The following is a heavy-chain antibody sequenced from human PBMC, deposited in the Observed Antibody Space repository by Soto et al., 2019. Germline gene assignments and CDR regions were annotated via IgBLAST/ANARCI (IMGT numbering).Heavy chain of an antibody. V-gene: IGHV3-49*03. Sequence: GGSLRLSCRGSGFSFGDYAMSWFRQAPGKGLEWVGVVRSKAYGGTTDYAASVKGRFDISRDDSKSIAYLQMNSVTTEDTAVYFCARYTYTSRYSYYGMDVWGHGTTVTVSS. D-gene: IGHD2-2*02. J-gene: IGHJ6*02. CDR3: ARYTYTSRYSYYGMDV. CDR1: GFSFGDYA. CDR2: VRSKAYGGTT.